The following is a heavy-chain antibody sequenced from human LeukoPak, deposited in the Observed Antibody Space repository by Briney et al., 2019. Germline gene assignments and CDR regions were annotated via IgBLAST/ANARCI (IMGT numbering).Heavy chain of an antibody. J-gene: IGHJ4*02. CDR3: ARPYSSGWYGSFDY. CDR1: GFTFSSYS. D-gene: IGHD6-19*01. CDR2: ISGTGDTT. Sequence: GGSLRLSCAASGFTFSSYSMSWVRQAPAKGLEWVSAISGTGDTTYYADSVKGRFTISRDNSKNTLFLQMNSLRAEDTAVYYCARPYSSGWYGSFDYWGQGTLVTVSS. V-gene: IGHV3-23*01.